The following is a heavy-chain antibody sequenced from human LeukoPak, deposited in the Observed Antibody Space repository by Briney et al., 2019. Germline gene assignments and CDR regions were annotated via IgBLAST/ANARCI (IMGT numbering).Heavy chain of an antibody. CDR3: ARGDSSSSFRVWYYYYYMDV. CDR1: GYTFTSYG. D-gene: IGHD6-6*01. V-gene: IGHV1-8*03. J-gene: IGHJ6*03. Sequence: GASVKVSCKASGYTFTSYGISWVRQATGQGLEWMGWMNPNSGNTGYAQKFQGRVTITRNTSISTAYMELSSLRSEDTAVYYCARGDSSSSFRVWYYYYYMDVWGKGTTVTVSS. CDR2: MNPNSGNT.